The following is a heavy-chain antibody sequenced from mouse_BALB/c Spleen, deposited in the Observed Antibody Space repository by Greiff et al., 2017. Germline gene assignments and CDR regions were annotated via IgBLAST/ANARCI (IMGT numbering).Heavy chain of an antibody. CDR2: ISSGGSYT. V-gene: IGHV5-6*01. Sequence: VQLKESGGDLVKPGGSLKLSCAASGFTFSSYGMSWVRQTPDKRLEWVATISSGGSYTYYPDSVKGRFTISRDNAKNTLYLQMSSLKSEDTAMYYCARESTALLPFAYWGQGTLVTVSA. D-gene: IGHD1-2*01. CDR1: GFTFSSYG. CDR3: ARESTALLPFAY. J-gene: IGHJ3*01.